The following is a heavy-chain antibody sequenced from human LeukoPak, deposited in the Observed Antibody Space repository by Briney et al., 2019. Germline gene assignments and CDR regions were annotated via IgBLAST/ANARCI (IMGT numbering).Heavy chain of an antibody. CDR3: ARQVVAVAGAGYFDY. D-gene: IGHD6-19*01. CDR1: GGSIRSSSYY. V-gene: IGHV4-39*01. J-gene: IGHJ4*02. Sequence: SETLSLTCTVSGGSIRSSSYYWGWIRQPPGKGLEWIGSIYYSGSTYYNASLKSRGTISVDTSKNQFSLKLNSVTAADTAVYFCARQVVAVAGAGYFDYWGQGTLVTVSS. CDR2: IYYSGST.